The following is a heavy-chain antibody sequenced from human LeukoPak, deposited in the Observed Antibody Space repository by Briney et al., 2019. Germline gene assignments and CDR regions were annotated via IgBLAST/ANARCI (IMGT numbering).Heavy chain of an antibody. D-gene: IGHD2-2*01. Sequence: ASVKVSCKASGYTFTSYGISWVRQAPGQGLEWMGWINPNSGGTNYAQKFQGRVTMTRDTSISTAYMELSRLRSDDTAVYYCARDLVCSSTSCYCNWFDPWGQGTLVTVSS. CDR1: GYTFTSYG. J-gene: IGHJ5*02. CDR2: INPNSGGT. V-gene: IGHV1-2*02. CDR3: ARDLVCSSTSCYCNWFDP.